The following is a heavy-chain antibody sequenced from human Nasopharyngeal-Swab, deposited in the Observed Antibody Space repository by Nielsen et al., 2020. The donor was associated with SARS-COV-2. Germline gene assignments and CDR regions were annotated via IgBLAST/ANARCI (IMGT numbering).Heavy chain of an antibody. J-gene: IGHJ6*02. CDR2: ISSSSSYI. V-gene: IGHV3-21*01. D-gene: IGHD2-2*01. Sequence: WIRQPPGKGLEWVSSISSSSSYIYYADSVKGRFTISRDNAKNSLYLQMNSLRAEDTAVYYCARGAVVVPAAIYYYYYGMDVWGQGTTGTVSS. CDR3: ARGAVVVPAAIYYYYYGMDV.